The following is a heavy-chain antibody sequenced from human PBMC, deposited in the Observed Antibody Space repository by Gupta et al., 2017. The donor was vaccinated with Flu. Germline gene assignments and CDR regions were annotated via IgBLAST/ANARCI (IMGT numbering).Heavy chain of an antibody. V-gene: IGHV4-39*01. D-gene: IGHD6-13*01. Sequence: WIRQPPGKGLEWIGSIYYSGSTNYNPSLKSRVTISVDTSKNQFSLKLNSVTAADTAVYYCARQADSRSRSDPWGQGTLVTVSS. J-gene: IGHJ5*02. CDR3: ARQADSRSRSDP. CDR2: IYYSGST.